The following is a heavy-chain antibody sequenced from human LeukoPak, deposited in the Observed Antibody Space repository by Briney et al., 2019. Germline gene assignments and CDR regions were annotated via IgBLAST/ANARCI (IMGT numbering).Heavy chain of an antibody. CDR3: ARDYFYGLDV. Sequence: GGSLRLSCAVSGFTFSSYWIHWVRQAPGKGLVWVSRFSDDEGRTVYADSVKGRFTISKYNAKNTLYLQMNSLRAEDTAVYYCARDYFYGLDVWGQGTTVTVSS. V-gene: IGHV3-74*01. J-gene: IGHJ6*02. CDR1: GFTFSSYW. CDR2: FSDDEGRT.